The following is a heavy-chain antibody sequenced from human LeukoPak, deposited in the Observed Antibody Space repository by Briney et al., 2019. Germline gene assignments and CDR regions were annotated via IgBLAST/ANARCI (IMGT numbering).Heavy chain of an antibody. J-gene: IGHJ6*04. CDR2: INHSGST. CDR3: ARTPRKVTTYYYGMDV. Sequence: SETPSLTCAVYGGSFSGYYWSWIRQPPGKGLEWIGEINHSGSTNYNPSLKSRVTISVDTSKNQFSLKLSSVTAADTAVYYCARTPRKVTTYYYGMDVWGKGTTVTVSS. CDR1: GGSFSGYY. D-gene: IGHD4-17*01. V-gene: IGHV4-34*01.